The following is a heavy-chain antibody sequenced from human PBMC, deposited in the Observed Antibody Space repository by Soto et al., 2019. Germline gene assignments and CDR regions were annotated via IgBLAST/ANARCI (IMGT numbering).Heavy chain of an antibody. CDR3: AREGGRITPPGGNWFDP. V-gene: IGHV4-59*01. Sequence: SETLSLTCTVSGGSISSYYWSWIRQPPGKGLEWIGSIYYSGSTNYNTSLKSRVTISVDTSKDQFSLKLGSVTAAATAVYYCAREGGRITPPGGNWFDPWGQGTLVTVSS. J-gene: IGHJ5*02. CDR2: IYYSGST. D-gene: IGHD1-20*01. CDR1: GGSISSYY.